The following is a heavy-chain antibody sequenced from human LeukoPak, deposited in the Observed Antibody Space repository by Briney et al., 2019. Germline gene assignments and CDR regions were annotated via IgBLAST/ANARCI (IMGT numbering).Heavy chain of an antibody. Sequence: PGGSLKLSCAASGFTFSGSAMHWVRQASGKGLEWVGRIRSKANSYATAYAASVKGRFTISRDDSKNTAYLQMNSLKTEDTAVYYCASQITGTTYTIDYWGQGTLVTVSS. D-gene: IGHD1-20*01. CDR3: ASQITGTTYTIDY. V-gene: IGHV3-73*01. CDR1: GFTFSGSA. J-gene: IGHJ4*02. CDR2: IRSKANSYAT.